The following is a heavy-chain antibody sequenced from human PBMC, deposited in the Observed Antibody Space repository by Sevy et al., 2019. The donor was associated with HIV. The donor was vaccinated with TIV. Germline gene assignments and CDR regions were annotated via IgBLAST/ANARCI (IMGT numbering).Heavy chain of an antibody. CDR2: IKQDGSEK. V-gene: IGHV3-7*01. Sequence: GGSLRLSCAASGFTFSSYLMSWVRQAPGKGLEWVANIKQDGSEKYYVDSVKGRFTISRDNAKNSLYLQMNSLRAEDTAVYYCARDILGYCSGGSCFPAGWGQGTLVTVSS. CDR1: GFTFSSYL. J-gene: IGHJ4*02. D-gene: IGHD2-15*01. CDR3: ARDILGYCSGGSCFPAG.